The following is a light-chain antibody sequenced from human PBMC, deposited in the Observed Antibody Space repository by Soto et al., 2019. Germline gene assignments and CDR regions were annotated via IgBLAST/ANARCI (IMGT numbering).Light chain of an antibody. CDR2: GAS. J-gene: IGKJ3*01. CDR3: QQYDNWPPFT. Sequence: EIVMKQSPVTLSVYPGERATLSCRASQSVGSHLAWYQQRPGQAPRLLIYGASYRATGIPPRFSGSGSGTDFTLTISSLQSEDFAVYYCQQYDNWPPFTFGPGTKVDIK. CDR1: QSVGSH. V-gene: IGKV3-15*01.